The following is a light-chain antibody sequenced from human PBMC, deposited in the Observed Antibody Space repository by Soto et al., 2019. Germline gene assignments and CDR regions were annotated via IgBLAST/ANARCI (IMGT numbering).Light chain of an antibody. CDR3: AAWDDSLSGVV. CDR2: RNN. Sequence: QSVLTQRPSASGTPGQRVTISCSGGSSNIGSNYVFWYQQLPGTAPQLLIFRNNQRPSGVPDRFSNSNSGTSASLAISGLRSEDEGDYYCAAWDDSLSGVVFGGGTKLTVL. CDR1: SSNIGSNY. V-gene: IGLV1-47*01. J-gene: IGLJ2*01.